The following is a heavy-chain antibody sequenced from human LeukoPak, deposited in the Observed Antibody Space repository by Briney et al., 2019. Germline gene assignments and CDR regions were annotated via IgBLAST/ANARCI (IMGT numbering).Heavy chain of an antibody. CDR3: ARDGWGWPRYFDY. CDR2: IYYSGST. Sequence: SETLSLTCTVSGGSISSYYWSWIRQPPGKGLEWIGYIYYSGSTNYNPSLKSQVTISVDTSKNQFSLKLSSVTAADTAVYYCARDGWGWPRYFDYWGQGTLVTVSS. CDR1: GGSISSYY. D-gene: IGHD6-19*01. V-gene: IGHV4-59*01. J-gene: IGHJ4*02.